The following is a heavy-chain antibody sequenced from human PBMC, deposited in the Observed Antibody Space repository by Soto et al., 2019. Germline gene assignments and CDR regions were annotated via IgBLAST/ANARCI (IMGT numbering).Heavy chain of an antibody. CDR1: GGSINSYY. CDR2: IYSSGST. D-gene: IGHD2-2*01. CDR3: ARQYCIKSCCYQRDVHSCPASLASDL. J-gene: IGHJ2*01. Sequence: PSETLSLTCTVSGGSINSYYWSWIRQSPEKGLEWIGYIYSSGSTNYNPSLKSRVTISVDTSKNQFSLKLSSVTAADTAVYYCARQYCIKSCCYQRDVHSCPASLASDL. V-gene: IGHV4-59*08.